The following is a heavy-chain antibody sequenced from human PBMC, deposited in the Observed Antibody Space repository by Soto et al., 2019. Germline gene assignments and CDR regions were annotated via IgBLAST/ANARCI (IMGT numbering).Heavy chain of an antibody. V-gene: IGHV1-8*01. J-gene: IGHJ4*02. D-gene: IGHD2-21*02. CDR2: MNPNSGDT. CDR1: GYTFTTYD. Sequence: QVQLVQSGAEVKKPGASMKVSCKASGYTFTTYDINWVRQATGQGPEWMGWMNPNSGDTHYAQRFKGRVTMTRNTSINTAYMELSSLRSEDTAMYYCARWYGGNSGDYWGQGTLVTVSS. CDR3: ARWYGGNSGDY.